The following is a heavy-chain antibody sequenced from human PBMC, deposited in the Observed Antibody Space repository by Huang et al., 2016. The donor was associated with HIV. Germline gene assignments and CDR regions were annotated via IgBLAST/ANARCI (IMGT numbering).Heavy chain of an antibody. J-gene: IGHJ4*02. V-gene: IGHV4-34*02. CDR2: GNHGGGA. CDR3: ARNPNTGWSYFDY. Sequence: QVQLQQWGTGLLKPSETLSLTCAVYGGSFSGHLWSWVRQPPGRGLEWIGEGNHGGGANYNPSLKSRVIISVETSKNQFSLKVTSVTAADTAVYFCARNPNTGWSYFDYWGQGTLVTVSS. CDR1: GGSFSGHL. D-gene: IGHD6-19*01.